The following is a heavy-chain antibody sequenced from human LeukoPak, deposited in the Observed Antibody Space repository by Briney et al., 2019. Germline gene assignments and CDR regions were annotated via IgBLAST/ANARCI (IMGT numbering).Heavy chain of an antibody. CDR3: AKDSEMGGYSYGSLDY. Sequence: GRSLRLSCVASGFTFDDYAMHWVRQAPGKGLEWVSGISWNSGSIGYADSVKGRFTISRNNVKKSLYLQMNSLRAEGTALYYCAKDSEMGGYSYGSLDYWGQGTPVTVSS. V-gene: IGHV3-9*01. D-gene: IGHD5-18*01. J-gene: IGHJ4*02. CDR2: ISWNSGSI. CDR1: GFTFDDYA.